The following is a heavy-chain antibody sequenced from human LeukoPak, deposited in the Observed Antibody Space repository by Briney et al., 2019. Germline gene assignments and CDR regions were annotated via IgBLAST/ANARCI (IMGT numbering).Heavy chain of an antibody. Sequence: PWASVKVSCKASGYIFDIYAMIWVRQAPGQGLELMGWINTNTGNPTYAQGFTGRFVFSLDTSVSTAYLQISSLKAEDTAVYYCARGGQWLDHWGQGTLVTVSS. V-gene: IGHV7-4-1*02. CDR2: INTNTGNP. CDR3: ARGGQWLDH. D-gene: IGHD6-19*01. J-gene: IGHJ4*02. CDR1: GYIFDIYA.